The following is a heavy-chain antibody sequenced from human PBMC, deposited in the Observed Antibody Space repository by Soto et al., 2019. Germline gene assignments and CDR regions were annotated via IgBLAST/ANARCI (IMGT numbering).Heavy chain of an antibody. CDR1: GFTFSSYA. CDR2: ISGSGGST. CDR3: ATQQLLWFGAHSDY. V-gene: IGHV3-23*01. Sequence: GGSLRLSCAASGFTFSSYAMSWVRQAPGKGLEWVSAISGSGGSTYYADSVKGRFTISRDNSKNTLYLQMNSLRAEDTAVYYCATQQLLWFGAHSDYWGQGTLVTVSS. J-gene: IGHJ4*02. D-gene: IGHD3-10*01.